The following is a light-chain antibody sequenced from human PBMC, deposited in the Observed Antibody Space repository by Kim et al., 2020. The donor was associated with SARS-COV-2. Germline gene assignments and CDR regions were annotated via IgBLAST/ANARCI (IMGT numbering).Light chain of an antibody. CDR2: AAS. CDR1: QTITNY. Sequence: AASGGDRVTITCRASQTITNYLNWYQHKPGKAPKLLVYAASNLESGVPSRFSGSGSGTDFSLTISSLQPEDFATYFCQQNYNTPRTFGQGTKLEI. CDR3: QQNYNTPRT. V-gene: IGKV1-39*01. J-gene: IGKJ2*01.